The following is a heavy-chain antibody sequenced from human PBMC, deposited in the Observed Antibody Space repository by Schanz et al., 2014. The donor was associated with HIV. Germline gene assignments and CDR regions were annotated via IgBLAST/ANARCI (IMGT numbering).Heavy chain of an antibody. J-gene: IGHJ4*02. Sequence: EVQLLESGGGLVQPGGSLRLSCAGSGFTFGNYAMHWVRQAPGKGLEWVSGISWSSGNIGYADSVKGRFTISRDNAKNSLYLQMNSLRREDTAFYYCAKGVSVAGSSYYFDYWGQGALVTVSS. CDR2: ISWSSGNI. CDR3: AKGVSVAGSSYYFDY. CDR1: GFTFGNYA. V-gene: IGHV3-9*01. D-gene: IGHD6-19*01.